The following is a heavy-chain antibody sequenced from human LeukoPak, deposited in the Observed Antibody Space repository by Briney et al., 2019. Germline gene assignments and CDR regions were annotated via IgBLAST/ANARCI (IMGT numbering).Heavy chain of an antibody. CDR3: AREITMVRGVIINGLDY. CDR2: INIYNGNT. V-gene: IGHV1-18*04. J-gene: IGHJ4*02. CDR1: GYTFTSYG. D-gene: IGHD3-10*01. Sequence: ASVKVSCKGSGYTFTSYGSSWVRQPPAQGLEWMGWINIYNGNTNYAQKLQGRVTMTTDTSTSTAYMELRSLRSDDTAVYYCAREITMVRGVIINGLDYWGQGTLVTVSS.